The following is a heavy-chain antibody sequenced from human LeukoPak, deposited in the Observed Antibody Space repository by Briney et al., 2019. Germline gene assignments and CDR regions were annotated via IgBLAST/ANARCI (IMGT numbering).Heavy chain of an antibody. Sequence: ASVKVSCKASGYTFTGYYMHWVRQAPGQGLEWMGWINPNSGGTNYAQKFQGRVTMTRDTSNSTAYMELSRLRSDDTAVYYCASTGWNDNYYFDFWGQGTLVTVSS. V-gene: IGHV1-2*02. CDR1: GYTFTGYY. CDR3: ASTGWNDNYYFDF. J-gene: IGHJ4*02. CDR2: INPNSGGT. D-gene: IGHD1-1*01.